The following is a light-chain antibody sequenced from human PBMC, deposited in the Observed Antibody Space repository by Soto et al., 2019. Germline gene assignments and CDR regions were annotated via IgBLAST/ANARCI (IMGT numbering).Light chain of an antibody. J-gene: IGKJ3*01. CDR1: QSVSSNY. V-gene: IGKV3-20*01. CDR3: QHYGSAPPEFT. CDR2: GAS. Sequence: EIVLTQSPGTLSLSPGERATLSCRASQSVSSNYLAWYQQRSGQAPRLLIFGASYRATGIPDRFSGSGAEKDFTLTISRLEPEDFAVYYCQHYGSAPPEFTFGPGTRVDSK.